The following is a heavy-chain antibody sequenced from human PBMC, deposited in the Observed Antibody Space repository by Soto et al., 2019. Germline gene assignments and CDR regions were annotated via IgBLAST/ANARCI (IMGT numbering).Heavy chain of an antibody. CDR3: AARITIFGVVIEAFDI. Sequence: SQTLSLTCAISGDSVSSNSAAWNWIRQSPSRGLEWLGRTYYRSKWYNDYAVSVKSRITINPDTSKNQFSLQLNSVTPEDTAVYYCAARITIFGVVIEAFDIWGQGTMVTVSS. CDR1: GDSVSSNSAA. V-gene: IGHV6-1*01. D-gene: IGHD3-3*01. CDR2: TYYRSKWYN. J-gene: IGHJ3*02.